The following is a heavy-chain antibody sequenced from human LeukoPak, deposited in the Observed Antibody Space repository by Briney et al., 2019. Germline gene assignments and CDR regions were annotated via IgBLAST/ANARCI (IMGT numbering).Heavy chain of an antibody. CDR3: ATAPRYCSSTSCYDPQFDY. CDR2: FDPEDGET. D-gene: IGHD2-2*01. J-gene: IGHJ4*02. V-gene: IGHV1-24*01. Sequence: VASVKVSCKVSGYTLTELSMHWVRQAPGKGLEWMGGFDPEDGETIYAQKFQGRVTMTEDTSTDTAYMELSSLRSEDTAVYCCATAPRYCSSTSCYDPQFDYWGQGTLVTVSS. CDR1: GYTLTELS.